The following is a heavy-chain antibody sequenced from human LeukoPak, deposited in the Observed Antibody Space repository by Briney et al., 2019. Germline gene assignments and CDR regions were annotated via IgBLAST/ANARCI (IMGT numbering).Heavy chain of an antibody. Sequence: ASVKVSCKASGYTFTGYYMHWVRQAPGQGLEWMGRINPNSGGTNYTQKFQGRVTMTRDTSISTAYMELSRLRSDDTAVYSCASESIAVAGTAYWGQGTLVTVSS. CDR2: INPNSGGT. J-gene: IGHJ4*02. D-gene: IGHD6-19*01. CDR1: GYTFTGYY. CDR3: ASESIAVAGTAY. V-gene: IGHV1-2*06.